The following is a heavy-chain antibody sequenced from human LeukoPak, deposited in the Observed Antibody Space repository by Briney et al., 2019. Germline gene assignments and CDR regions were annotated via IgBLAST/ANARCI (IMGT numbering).Heavy chain of an antibody. D-gene: IGHD1-1*01. CDR1: GDSLSSDTAA. J-gene: IGHJ6*02. Sequence: SQTLSHTCALSGDSLSSDTAAWNWIRQSPSRGLEWLGRTYYRSKWYNDYAVSVKSRITINPDTSKNQFSLQLNSVTPEDTAVYYCARAGEDMGYYYYGMDVWGQGTTVTVSS. V-gene: IGHV6-1*01. CDR2: TYYRSKWYN. CDR3: ARAGEDMGYYYYGMDV.